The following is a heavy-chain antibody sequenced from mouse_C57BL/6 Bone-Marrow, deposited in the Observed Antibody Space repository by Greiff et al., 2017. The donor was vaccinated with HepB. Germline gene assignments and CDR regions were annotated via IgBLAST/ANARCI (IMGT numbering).Heavy chain of an antibody. D-gene: IGHD2-3*01. CDR2: IDPEDGDT. J-gene: IGHJ4*01. Sequence: EVKLMESGAELVRPGASVKLSCTASGFNIKDYYMHWVKQRPEQGLEWIGRIDPEDGDTEYAPKFQGKATMTADTSSNTAYLQLSSLTSEDTAVYYCTRWLLPTLYAMDYWGQGTSVTVSS. V-gene: IGHV14-1*01. CDR1: GFNIKDYY. CDR3: TRWLLPTLYAMDY.